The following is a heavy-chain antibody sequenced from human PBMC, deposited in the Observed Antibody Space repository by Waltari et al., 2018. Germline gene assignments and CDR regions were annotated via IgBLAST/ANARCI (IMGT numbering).Heavy chain of an antibody. J-gene: IGHJ4*02. D-gene: IGHD1-26*01. CDR2: IIPIIGTA. CDR1: AGTFSSYA. V-gene: IGHV1-69*13. Sequence: QVQLVQSGAEVKMPGSSVKVSCKASAGTFSSYAISWVRQAPGQGLEWMGGIIPIIGTANYAQKFQGRVTITADESTSIAYMELSSLISEDTAVYYCARRSRGYSGSYGYYFDYWGQGTLVTVSS. CDR3: ARRSRGYSGSYGYYFDY.